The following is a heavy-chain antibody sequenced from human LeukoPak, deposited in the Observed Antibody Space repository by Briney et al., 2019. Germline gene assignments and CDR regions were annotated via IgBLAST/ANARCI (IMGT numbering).Heavy chain of an antibody. V-gene: IGHV1-8*03. J-gene: IGHJ6*03. CDR3: ARFPSKLYYYYMDV. CDR1: GYTFTDYY. Sequence: GASVKVSCKASGYTFTDYYINWVRQAPGQGLEWMGWMSPESGDTGYAQKFQGRVTITADESTSTAYMELSSLRSEDTAVYYCARFPSKLYYYYMDVWGKGTTVTVSS. CDR2: MSPESGDT.